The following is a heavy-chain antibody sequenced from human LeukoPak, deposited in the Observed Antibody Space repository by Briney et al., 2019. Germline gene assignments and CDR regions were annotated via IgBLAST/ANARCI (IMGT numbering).Heavy chain of an antibody. CDR3: ASRSYYYGSGSYSRTDLDYYGMDV. D-gene: IGHD3-10*01. J-gene: IGHJ6*02. Sequence: VASVKVSCKASGYTFTSYYMHWARQAPGQGLEWMGIINPSGGSTSYAQKFQGRVTMTRDTSTSTVYMELSSLRSEDTAVYYCASRSYYYGSGSYSRTDLDYYGMDVWGQGTTVTVSS. V-gene: IGHV1-46*03. CDR1: GYTFTSYY. CDR2: INPSGGST.